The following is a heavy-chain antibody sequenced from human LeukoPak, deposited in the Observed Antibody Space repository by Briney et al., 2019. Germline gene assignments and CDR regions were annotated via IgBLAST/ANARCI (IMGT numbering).Heavy chain of an antibody. Sequence: PSETLSLTCTVSGGSISSGGYYWSWIRQHPGKGLEWIGYIYYSGSTYYNPSLKSRVTISVDTSKNQFSLKLSSVTAADTAVYYCARGGYGGNSGGHNQEQMTDYWGQGTLVTVSS. J-gene: IGHJ4*02. CDR3: ARGGYGGNSGGHNQEQMTDY. CDR2: IYYSGST. CDR1: GGSISSGGYY. D-gene: IGHD4-23*01. V-gene: IGHV4-31*03.